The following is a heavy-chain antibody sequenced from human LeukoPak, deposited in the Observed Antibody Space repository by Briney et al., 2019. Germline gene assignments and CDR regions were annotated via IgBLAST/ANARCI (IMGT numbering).Heavy chain of an antibody. D-gene: IGHD3-22*01. J-gene: IGHJ6*03. Sequence: PGGSLRLSCAASGFTFDDYGMSWVRQAPGKGLEWVSGINWNGGSTGYADSVKGRFTISRDNAKNSLYLQMNSLRAEDTALYYCARLSYYYDSSGYRGYMDVWGKGTTVTVSS. CDR1: GFTFDDYG. V-gene: IGHV3-20*04. CDR3: ARLSYYYDSSGYRGYMDV. CDR2: INWNGGST.